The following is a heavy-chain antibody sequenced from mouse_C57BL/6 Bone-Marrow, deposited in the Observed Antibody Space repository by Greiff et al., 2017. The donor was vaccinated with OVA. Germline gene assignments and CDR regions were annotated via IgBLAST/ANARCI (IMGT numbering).Heavy chain of an antibody. CDR1: GFPFTDYY. CDR3: ARYPLSGWYFDV. V-gene: IGHV7-3*01. CDR2: IRNKANGYTT. Sequence: EVMLVESGGGLVQPGGSLSLSCAASGFPFTDYYMSWVRQPPGKALEWLGFIRNKANGYTTEYSASVKGRFTISRDNSQSILYLQMNALRAEDSATYYCARYPLSGWYFDVWGTGTTVTVSS. J-gene: IGHJ1*03.